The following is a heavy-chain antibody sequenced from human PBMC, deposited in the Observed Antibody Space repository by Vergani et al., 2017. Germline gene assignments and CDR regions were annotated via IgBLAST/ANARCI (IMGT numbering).Heavy chain of an antibody. J-gene: IGHJ3*02. CDR3: ARAGYSSSWDAFDI. CDR2: RKQDGSEK. CDR1: GFTFSSYL. D-gene: IGHD6-13*01. V-gene: IGHV3-7*01. Sequence: EVQLVESGGGLVQPGGSLRLSCAASGFTFSSYLMSWVRQDPGKGLEWVANRKQDGSEKYYVDSVKGRFTISRDNAKNSLYLQMNSLRAEDTAVYYCARAGYSSSWDAFDIWGQGTMVTVSS.